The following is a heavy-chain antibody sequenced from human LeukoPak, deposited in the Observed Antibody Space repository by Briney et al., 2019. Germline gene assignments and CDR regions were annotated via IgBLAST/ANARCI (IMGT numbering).Heavy chain of an antibody. CDR3: ARHNGWYDY. J-gene: IGHJ4*02. CDR1: RFTVSNNH. CDR2: ISSSGSTM. Sequence: GGSLRLSCVASRFTVSNNHMNWVRQAPGKGLEWISYISSSGSTMYADSVKGRFTISRDNAKNSLYLQMNSLRAEDTAVYYCARHNGWYDYWGQGTLVTVSS. V-gene: IGHV3-48*03. D-gene: IGHD6-19*01.